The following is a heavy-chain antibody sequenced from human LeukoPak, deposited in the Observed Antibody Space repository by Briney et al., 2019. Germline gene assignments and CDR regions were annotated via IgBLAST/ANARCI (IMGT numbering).Heavy chain of an antibody. D-gene: IGHD3-22*01. Sequence: SVKVSCKASGGTFSSYAISWVRRAPGQGLEWMGRIIPILGIANYAQKFQGRVTITADKSTSTAYMELSSLRSEDTAVYYCARDGEYYYDSSGYRVPYAFDIWGQGTMVTVSS. CDR3: ARDGEYYYDSSGYRVPYAFDI. J-gene: IGHJ3*02. V-gene: IGHV1-69*04. CDR2: IIPILGIA. CDR1: GGTFSSYA.